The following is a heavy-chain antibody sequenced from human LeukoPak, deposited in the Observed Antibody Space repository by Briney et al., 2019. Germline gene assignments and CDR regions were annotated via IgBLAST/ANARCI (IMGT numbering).Heavy chain of an antibody. D-gene: IGHD2-21*02. CDR3: ARQPYGTYCGGDYYQPYYFDY. CDR2: IYYSGST. J-gene: IGHJ4*02. V-gene: IGHV4-39*01. Sequence: PSETLSLTCTVSDGPISSSNYYWGWIRQPPGKGLEWIGSIYYSGSTHYNPSLKSRVTVSVDTSKNQFSLKLRSVTAADTAVYYCARQPYGTYCGGDYYQPYYFDYWGQGTLVTVSS. CDR1: DGPISSSNYY.